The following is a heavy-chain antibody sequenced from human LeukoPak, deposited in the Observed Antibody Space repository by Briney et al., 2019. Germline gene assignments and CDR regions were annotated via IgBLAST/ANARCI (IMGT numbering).Heavy chain of an antibody. CDR3: ARASGYDDFDY. CDR1: GYTFTSYY. D-gene: IGHD5-12*01. Sequence: ASVKVSCKASGYTFTSYYMHWVRQAPGQGLEWVGIINPSGGSRSYAQKFQGRVTMTRDTSTSTVYMELSSLRSHDTAVHYCARASGYDDFDYWGQGTLVTVSS. CDR2: INPSGGSR. V-gene: IGHV1-46*01. J-gene: IGHJ4*02.